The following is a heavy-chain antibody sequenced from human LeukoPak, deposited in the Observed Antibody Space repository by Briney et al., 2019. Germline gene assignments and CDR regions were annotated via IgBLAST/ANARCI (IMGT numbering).Heavy chain of an antibody. J-gene: IGHJ5*02. D-gene: IGHD2-2*01. CDR3: ARHYQLELFDP. CDR2: INHSGST. V-gene: IGHV4-34*01. CDR1: GGSFSGYY. Sequence: SETLSLTCAVYGGSFSGYYWSWIRQPPGKGLEWIGEINHSGSTNYNPSLKSRVTISVDTSKNQFSLKLSSVTAADTAVYYCARHYQLELFDPWGQGTLVTVSS.